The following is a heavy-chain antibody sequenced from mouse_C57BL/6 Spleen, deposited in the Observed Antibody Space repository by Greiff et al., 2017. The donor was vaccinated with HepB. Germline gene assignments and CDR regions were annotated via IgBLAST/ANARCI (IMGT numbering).Heavy chain of an antibody. CDR1: GYTFTSYW. D-gene: IGHD1-1*01. J-gene: IGHJ4*01. CDR2: IHPNSGST. CDR3: ARGGTTDYAMDY. V-gene: IGHV1-64*01. Sequence: VQLQQPGAELVKPGASVKLSCKASGYTFTSYWMHWVKQRPGQGLEWIGMIHPNSGSTNYNEKFKSKATLTVDKSSSTAYMQLSSLTSEDSAVYYCARGGTTDYAMDYWGQGTSVTVSS.